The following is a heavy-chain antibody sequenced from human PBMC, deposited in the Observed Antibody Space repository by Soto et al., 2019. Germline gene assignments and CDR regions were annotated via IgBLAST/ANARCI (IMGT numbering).Heavy chain of an antibody. J-gene: IGHJ6*02. CDR3: ARGGGYSGYDYYYFYGVDV. CDR2: ITTYNGKT. CDR1: GYTLISYG. D-gene: IGHD5-12*01. V-gene: IGHV1-18*01. Sequence: ASVKVSCKASGYTLISYGITWVRQAPGQGLEWMGWITTYNGKTNYAQKLQGRVTMTTDTSTSTAYMDLRSLRSDDTAVYYCARGGGYSGYDYYYFYGVDVWGQGTTVTVSS.